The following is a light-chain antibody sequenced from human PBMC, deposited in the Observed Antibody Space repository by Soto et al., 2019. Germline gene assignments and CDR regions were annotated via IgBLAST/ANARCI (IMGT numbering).Light chain of an antibody. Sequence: QSVLTQPPSVSGSPGQSIAISCTGTTSDFGDYNLVSWYQQHPGKAPKLMIYDVSNRPSGISDRFSASKSGNTASLTISGLQAEDEADYYCSSYTSSNTLYVFGTGTKVTVL. V-gene: IGLV2-14*01. CDR3: SSYTSSNTLYV. CDR1: TSDFGDYNL. CDR2: DVS. J-gene: IGLJ1*01.